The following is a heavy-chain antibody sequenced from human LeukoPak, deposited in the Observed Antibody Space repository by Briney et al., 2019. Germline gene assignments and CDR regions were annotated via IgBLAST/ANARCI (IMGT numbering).Heavy chain of an antibody. J-gene: IGHJ5*02. D-gene: IGHD5-18*01. Sequence: GGSLRLSCAVSGFTFSSYAMSWVRQAPGKGLEWVSAISGSGGSTYYADSVKGRFTISRDNSKNTLYLQMNSLRAEDTAVYYCAKVSSIQLRALSGFDPWGQGTLVTVSS. CDR2: ISGSGGST. CDR1: GFTFSSYA. CDR3: AKVSSIQLRALSGFDP. V-gene: IGHV3-23*01.